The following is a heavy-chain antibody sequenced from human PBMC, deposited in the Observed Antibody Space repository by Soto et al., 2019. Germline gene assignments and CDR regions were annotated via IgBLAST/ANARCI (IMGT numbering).Heavy chain of an antibody. CDR3: AREASAVISLDY. D-gene: IGHD6-19*01. Sequence: ASVKVSCKASGYIFTAYSMHWVRQAPGQGLEWVGRFNPNSGDTIYAQKFQGRVTLTGDTSISTAYMELYSLTSDDTAVYYCAREASAVISLDYCGQGTLVTVSS. CDR2: FNPNSGDT. CDR1: GYIFTAYS. J-gene: IGHJ4*02. V-gene: IGHV1-2*06.